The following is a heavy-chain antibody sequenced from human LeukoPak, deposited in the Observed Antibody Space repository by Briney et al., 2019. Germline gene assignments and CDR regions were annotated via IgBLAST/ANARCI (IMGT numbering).Heavy chain of an antibody. J-gene: IGHJ4*02. CDR1: GFIFNNYA. Sequence: PGGSLRLSCAGSGFIFNNYAMHWVRQPPGKGLEWVSGISWNSGSIDYADSVKGRFTISRDNAKNSLYLQMNSLRVEDTAFYYCARAYGLRWSPGDYWGQGTLVTVSS. D-gene: IGHD4-23*01. V-gene: IGHV3-9*01. CDR3: ARAYGLRWSPGDY. CDR2: ISWNSGSI.